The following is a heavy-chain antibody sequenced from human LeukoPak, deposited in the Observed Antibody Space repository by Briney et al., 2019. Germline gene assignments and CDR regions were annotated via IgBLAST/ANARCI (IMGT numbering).Heavy chain of an antibody. D-gene: IGHD6-13*01. CDR3: ARVWGGSGAAAGTHDY. Sequence: GGSLRLSCAASGFTFSSYLRHWVRQAPGKGLVWVSRINSDGSSTSYADSVKGRFTISRDNAKNTLYLQMNSLRAEATAVYYCARVWGGSGAAAGTHDYWGQGTLVTVSS. CDR1: GFTFSSYL. J-gene: IGHJ4*02. V-gene: IGHV3-74*01. CDR2: INSDGSST.